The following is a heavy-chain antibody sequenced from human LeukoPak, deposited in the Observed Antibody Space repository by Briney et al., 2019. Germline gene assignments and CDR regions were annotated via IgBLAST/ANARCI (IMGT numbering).Heavy chain of an antibody. J-gene: IGHJ4*02. CDR2: VYYSGST. D-gene: IGHD3-10*01. Sequence: PSETLSLTCTVSGGSISSYYWSWIRQPPGKGLEWIGYVYYSGSTNYDPSLKSRVTISVDTSKNQFSLKLSSVTAADTAVYYCAGLGVRGVIGYWGQGTLVTVSS. V-gene: IGHV4-59*01. CDR3: AGLGVRGVIGY. CDR1: GGSISSYY.